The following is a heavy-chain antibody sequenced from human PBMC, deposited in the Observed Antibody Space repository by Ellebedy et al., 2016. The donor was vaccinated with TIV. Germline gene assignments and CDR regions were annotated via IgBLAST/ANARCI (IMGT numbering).Heavy chain of an antibody. J-gene: IGHJ4*02. V-gene: IGHV3-21*06. CDR3: AREESGGIDY. D-gene: IGHD2-8*02. Sequence: GESLKISCTASGFTFSSYSMNWVRQAPGKGLEWVSSITSGRTFMYYTDSMRGRLAISRDNAKNSLHLQMNSLRAEDTAVYYCAREESGGIDYWGQGTLVTVSS. CDR2: ITSGRTFM. CDR1: GFTFSSYS.